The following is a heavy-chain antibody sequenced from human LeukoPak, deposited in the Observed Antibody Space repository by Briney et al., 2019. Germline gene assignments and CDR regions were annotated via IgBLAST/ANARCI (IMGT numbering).Heavy chain of an antibody. Sequence: SETLSLTCTVSGGSISTSSYYWGWVRQPPGKGMEWIGSIYHSGSTYYNPSLKSRVTISVDTSKSQFFLRLSSVTAADTAVYYCARAPGVYYDVLTGYGSGWFDPWGQGILVTVSS. V-gene: IGHV4-39*07. J-gene: IGHJ5*02. CDR1: GGSISTSSYY. CDR2: IYHSGST. CDR3: ARAPGVYYDVLTGYGSGWFDP. D-gene: IGHD3-9*01.